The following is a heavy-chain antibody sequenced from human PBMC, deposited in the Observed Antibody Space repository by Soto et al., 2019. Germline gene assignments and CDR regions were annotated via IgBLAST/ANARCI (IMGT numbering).Heavy chain of an antibody. CDR1: GFTFSNFD. CDR3: WSRPRTAGDDSFDH. Sequence: EVQLLESGGGLVQPGGSLRLSCEASGFTFSNFDMSWVRQAPGKGLEWVSGINHAGALTFYPDSLKGRFTISRDNSKNTLYLQMNRLRAEDTALYYCWSRPRTAGDDSFDHGGQGTLVTVSS. J-gene: IGHJ4*02. V-gene: IGHV3-23*03. CDR2: INHAGALT. D-gene: IGHD6-13*01.